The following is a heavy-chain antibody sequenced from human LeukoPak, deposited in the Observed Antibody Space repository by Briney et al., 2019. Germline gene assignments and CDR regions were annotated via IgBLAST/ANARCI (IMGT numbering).Heavy chain of an antibody. J-gene: IGHJ4*02. V-gene: IGHV4-39*01. D-gene: IGHD2-2*01. CDR1: GGSISSSSYY. Sequence: PSETPSLTCAVSGGSISSSSYYWGWIRQPPGKGLEWIGSIYYSGSTYYNPSLKSRVTISVDTSKNQFSLKLSSVTAADTAVYYCARSLNADYWGQGTLVTVSS. CDR2: IYYSGST. CDR3: ARSLNADY.